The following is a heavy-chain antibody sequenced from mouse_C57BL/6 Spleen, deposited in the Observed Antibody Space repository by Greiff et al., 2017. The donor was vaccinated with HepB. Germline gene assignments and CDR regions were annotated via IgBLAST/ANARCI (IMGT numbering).Heavy chain of an antibody. J-gene: IGHJ4*01. D-gene: IGHD1-1*01. CDR3: ARGSAVGAMDY. CDR2: IYPGDGDT. Sequence: QVQLKESGAELVKPGASVKISCKASGYAFSSYWMNWVKQRPGKGLEWIGQIYPGDGDTNYNGKFKGKATLTADKSSSTAYMQLSSLTSEDSAVYFCARGSAVGAMDYWGQGTSVTVSS. CDR1: GYAFSSYW. V-gene: IGHV1-80*01.